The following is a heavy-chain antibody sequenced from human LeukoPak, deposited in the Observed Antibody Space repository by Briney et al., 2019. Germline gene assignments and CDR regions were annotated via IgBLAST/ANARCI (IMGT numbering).Heavy chain of an antibody. J-gene: IGHJ4*02. V-gene: IGHV3-23*01. CDR3: AKGLTAVTIIDY. CDR1: GFTFSSYA. CDR2: ISGNGVST. D-gene: IGHD4-17*01. Sequence: PGGSLRLSCTTSGFTFSSYAMSWVRQAPGKGLEWVSAISGNGVSTYYADSVKGRFTISRDNSKNTLYLQMNSLGAEDTAVYYCAKGLTAVTIIDYWGQGTLVTVSS.